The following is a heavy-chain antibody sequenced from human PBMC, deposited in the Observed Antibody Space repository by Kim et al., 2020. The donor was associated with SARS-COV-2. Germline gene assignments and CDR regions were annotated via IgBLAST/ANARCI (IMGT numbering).Heavy chain of an antibody. J-gene: IGHJ4*02. CDR2: INPNSGGT. CDR1: GYTFTGYY. CDR3: ARARFWSGYNTPLFDY. V-gene: IGHV1-2*06. Sequence: ASVKVSCKASGYTFTGYYMHWVRQAPGQGLEWMGRINPNSGGTNYAQKFQGRVTMTRDTSISTAYMELSRLRSDDTAVYYCARARFWSGYNTPLFDYWGKGTLVTVSS. D-gene: IGHD3-3*01.